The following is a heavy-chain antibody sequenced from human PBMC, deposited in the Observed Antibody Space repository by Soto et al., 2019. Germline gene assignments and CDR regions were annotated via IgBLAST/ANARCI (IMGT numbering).Heavy chain of an antibody. CDR2: ISYDGSNK. CDR1: GFTFSSYG. D-gene: IGHD6-6*01. J-gene: IGHJ6*02. V-gene: IGHV3-30*18. Sequence: GGSLRLSCAASGFTFSSYGMHWVRQAPGKGLEWVAVISYDGSNKYYADSVKGRFTISRDNSKNTLYLQMNSLRAEDTAVYYCAKDQAIAARYYYYYGMDVWGQGTTVTVSS. CDR3: AKDQAIAARYYYYYGMDV.